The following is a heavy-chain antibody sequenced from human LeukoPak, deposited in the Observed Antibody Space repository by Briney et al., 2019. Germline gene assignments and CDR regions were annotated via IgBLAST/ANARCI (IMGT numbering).Heavy chain of an antibody. CDR2: ISYDGNNR. CDR3: AKVKGEVIGAFDI. CDR1: RFTFSSYG. J-gene: IGHJ3*02. Sequence: PGGSLRLSCAASRFTFSSYGMHWVRQAPGKGLEWVAVISYDGNNRYYADSVKGRFTISRYNSKNTLYLQMTSLRAEDTAVYYCAKVKGEVIGAFDIWGQGTMVTVSS. D-gene: IGHD3-16*01. V-gene: IGHV3-30*18.